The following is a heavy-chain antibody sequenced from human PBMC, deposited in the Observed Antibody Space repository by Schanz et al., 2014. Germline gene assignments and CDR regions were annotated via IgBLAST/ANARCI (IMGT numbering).Heavy chain of an antibody. CDR2: IYYSGST. Sequence: QVQLQESCPLLFNPSYTLSLTCTVSGGSISNYYWSWIRQPPGKGLEWIGYIYYSGSTNYNPSLKSRVTISVDTSKNQFSLKLSSVTAADTAVYYCARAEINSGYARYYYGMDVWGQGTTVTVSS. J-gene: IGHJ6*02. V-gene: IGHV4-59*01. D-gene: IGHD5-12*01. CDR1: GGSISNYY. CDR3: ARAEINSGYARYYYGMDV.